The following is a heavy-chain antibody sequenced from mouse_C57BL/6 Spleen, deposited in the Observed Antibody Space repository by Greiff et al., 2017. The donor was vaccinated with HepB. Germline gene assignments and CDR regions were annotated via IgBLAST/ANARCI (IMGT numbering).Heavy chain of an antibody. CDR2: IDPSDSET. CDR3: ARDWNYYFDY. D-gene: IGHD1-1*02. J-gene: IGHJ2*01. V-gene: IGHV1-52*01. Sequence: VQLQQPGAELVRPGSSVKLSCKASGYTFTSYWMHWVKQRPIQGLEWIGNIDPSDSETHYNQKFKDKATLTVDKSSSTAYMQLSSLTSEDYAVYYCARDWNYYFDYWGQGTTLTVSS. CDR1: GYTFTSYW.